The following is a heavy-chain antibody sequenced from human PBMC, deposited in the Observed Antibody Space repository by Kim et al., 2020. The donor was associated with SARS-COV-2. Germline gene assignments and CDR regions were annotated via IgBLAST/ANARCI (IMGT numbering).Heavy chain of an antibody. CDR2: INSAAATT. CDR3: AIAHAAASLLVYF. J-gene: IGHJ4*01. Sequence: GGSLRLSCAASGLTFSNAWMRWVRQAPGKGLVWVSRINSAAATTTYAYSVPGRFSISSYKARYTLTLYMRRLRDEPTAVSYSAIAHAAASLLVYF. V-gene: IGHV3-74*03. D-gene: IGHD1-26*01. CDR1: GLTFSNAW.